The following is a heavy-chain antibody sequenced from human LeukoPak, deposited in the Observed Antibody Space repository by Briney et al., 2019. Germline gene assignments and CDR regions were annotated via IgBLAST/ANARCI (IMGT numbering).Heavy chain of an antibody. V-gene: IGHV4-59*01. CDR3: AREAYYDSSGYYTS. CDR2: IYYSGST. J-gene: IGHJ4*02. CDR1: GDSLSSYY. Sequence: SETLSLTCTVSGDSLSSYYWSWIRQPPGKGLEWIGYIYYSGSTNYNPSLKSRVTISVDTSKNQFSLKLSSVTAADTAVYYCAREAYYDSSGYYTSWGQGTLVTVSS. D-gene: IGHD3-22*01.